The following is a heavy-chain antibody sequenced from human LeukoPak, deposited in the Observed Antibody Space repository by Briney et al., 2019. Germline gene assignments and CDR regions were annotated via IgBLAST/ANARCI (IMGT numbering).Heavy chain of an antibody. CDR3: ARRPLGRPLDY. J-gene: IGHJ4*02. Sequence: PSETLSLTCAVYGGSFSGYYWSWIRQPPGKGLEWIGEINHSGSTNYNPSLKSRVTISVDTSKNQFSLKLSSVTAADTAVYYCARRPLGRPLDYWGQGTLVTVSS. CDR1: GGSFSGYY. CDR2: INHSGST. V-gene: IGHV4-34*01.